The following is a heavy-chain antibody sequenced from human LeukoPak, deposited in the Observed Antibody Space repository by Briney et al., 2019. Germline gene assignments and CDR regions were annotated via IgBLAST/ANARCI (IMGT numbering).Heavy chain of an antibody. J-gene: IGHJ4*02. CDR1: GFTFSSYG. CDR2: IRYDGSDK. D-gene: IGHD3-10*01. CDR3: ARVYYYGSGSQGNDY. Sequence: GGSLRLSCAASGFTFSSYGMHWVRQAPGKGLEWVAFIRYDGSDKYYADSVKGRFTISRDNSKNTLYLQMNSLRAEDTAVYYCARVYYYGSGSQGNDYWGQGTLVTVSS. V-gene: IGHV3-30*02.